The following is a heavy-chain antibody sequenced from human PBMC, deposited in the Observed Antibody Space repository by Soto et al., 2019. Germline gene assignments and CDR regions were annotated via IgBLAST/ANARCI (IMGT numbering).Heavy chain of an antibody. V-gene: IGHV1-3*01. J-gene: IGHJ4*02. Sequence: ASVKVSCKASGYTFTNYAMHWVRQAPGQRLEWMGWINAGNGNTKYSRKFQGRVTITRDTSASTAYMELSSLRSEDTAVYYCAKDRGYLGPFDYWGQGTLVTVS. CDR1: GYTFTNYA. CDR3: AKDRGYLGPFDY. CDR2: INAGNGNT. D-gene: IGHD2-15*01.